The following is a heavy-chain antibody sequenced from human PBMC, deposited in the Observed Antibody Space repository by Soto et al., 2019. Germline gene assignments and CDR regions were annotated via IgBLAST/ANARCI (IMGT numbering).Heavy chain of an antibody. V-gene: IGHV2-5*02. J-gene: IGHJ4*02. CDR2: IYWDDDK. CDR3: ALRAPPIVGVTLFHS. CDR1: GFSLTTSGVG. Sequence: QITLKESGPALVKPTQTLTLTCTFSGFSLTTSGVGVGWIRQPPGKALGWLAMIYWDDDKRYSPSLENRLTITKDTSKNQVVLTMTNMDPVDTATYYCALRAPPIVGVTLFHSWGQGTLVTVSS. D-gene: IGHD1-26*01.